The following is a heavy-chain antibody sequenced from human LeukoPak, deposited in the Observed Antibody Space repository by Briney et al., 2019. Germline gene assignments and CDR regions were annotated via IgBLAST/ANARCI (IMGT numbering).Heavy chain of an antibody. Sequence: SGGSLRLSCAASGFSLSGYWMSWVRQAPGKGLEWVARLHANGDEKNFVGSVQGRFTVSRDNAKNSLYLQMNSLRVEDTAVYYRARGGYSFDYLGQGTLVTVSS. J-gene: IGHJ4*02. D-gene: IGHD5-12*01. CDR3: ARGGYSFDY. V-gene: IGHV3-7*01. CDR1: GFSLSGYW. CDR2: LHANGDEK.